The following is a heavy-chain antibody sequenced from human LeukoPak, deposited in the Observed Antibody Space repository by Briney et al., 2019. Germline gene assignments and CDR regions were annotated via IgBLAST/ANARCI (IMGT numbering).Heavy chain of an antibody. Sequence: PSETLSLTCTVSGGSISSYYWSWIRQPPGQGLEWIGYIYYSGSTNYNPSLKSRVTISVDTSKNQFSLKLSSVTAADTAVYYCANTGYSSRSPEPIFDYWGQGTLVTVSS. V-gene: IGHV4-59*01. CDR3: ANTGYSSRSPEPIFDY. CDR2: IYYSGST. D-gene: IGHD6-13*01. J-gene: IGHJ4*02. CDR1: GGSISSYY.